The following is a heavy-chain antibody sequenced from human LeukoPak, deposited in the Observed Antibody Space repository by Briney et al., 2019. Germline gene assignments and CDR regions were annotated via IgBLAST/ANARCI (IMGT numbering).Heavy chain of an antibody. CDR1: GFTVSSNY. V-gene: IGHV3-66*01. Sequence: GGSLTLSCAPSGFTVSSNYMSWVRQPPGKGLEWVSVIYSGGSTYYADSVKCRFTISRDNSKNTLYLQMNSLRAEDTAVYYCARDPRVATIRPGDYWGQGTLVTVSS. CDR3: ARDPRVATIRPGDY. D-gene: IGHD5-12*01. J-gene: IGHJ4*02. CDR2: IYSGGST.